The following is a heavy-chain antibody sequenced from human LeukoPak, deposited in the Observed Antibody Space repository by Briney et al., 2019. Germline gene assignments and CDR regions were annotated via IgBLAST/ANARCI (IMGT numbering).Heavy chain of an antibody. V-gene: IGHV4-59*08. CDR3: ASMYSSSWYFLDY. CDR2: IYYSGST. CDR1: GGSFNDHS. D-gene: IGHD6-13*01. J-gene: IGHJ4*02. Sequence: SETLSLTCAVYGGSFNDHSWSWIRQPPGKGLEWIGYIYYSGSTNYNPSLKSRVTISVDTSKNQFSLKLSSVTAADTAVYYCASMYSSSWYFLDYWGQGTLVTVSS.